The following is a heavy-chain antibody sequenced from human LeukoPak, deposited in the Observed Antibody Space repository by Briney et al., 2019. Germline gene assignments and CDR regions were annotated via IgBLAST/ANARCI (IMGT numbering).Heavy chain of an antibody. CDR1: GYSISSSNW. Sequence: SETLSLTCAVSGYSISSSNWWGWIRQPPGKGLEWIGYISYSGSTNYNPSPKSRVTISVDTSKNQFSLELSSVTAADTAVYYCARGGGCSGGSCYSGRGDYWGQGTLVTVSS. D-gene: IGHD2-15*01. CDR2: ISYSGST. V-gene: IGHV4-28*03. CDR3: ARGGGCSGGSCYSGRGDY. J-gene: IGHJ4*02.